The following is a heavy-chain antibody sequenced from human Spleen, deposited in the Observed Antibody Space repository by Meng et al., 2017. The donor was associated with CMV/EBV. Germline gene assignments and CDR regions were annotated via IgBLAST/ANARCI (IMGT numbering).Heavy chain of an antibody. J-gene: IGHJ4*02. CDR1: GGSISSSHYY. D-gene: IGHD3-16*01. Sequence: SETLSLTCTVSGGSISSSHYYWGWIRQPPGKGLEWIAYMFYSGSTYYNPSLKSRVTISVDTSKNQFSLKLSSVTAADTAVYYCARDYEYVWGTLGYWGQGTLVTVSS. CDR3: ARDYEYVWGTLGY. CDR2: MFYSGST. V-gene: IGHV4-39*02.